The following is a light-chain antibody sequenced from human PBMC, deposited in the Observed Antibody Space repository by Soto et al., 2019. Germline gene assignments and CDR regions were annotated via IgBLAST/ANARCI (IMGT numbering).Light chain of an antibody. Sequence: QSALTQPASVSGSPGQSITISCTGTSSDVGGYNYVSWYQQHPGKAPKVIIYEVSNRPSGVSNRFSASKSGNTASLTISGLQAEDEADYYCSSYTSSTTWVFGGGTKLTVL. V-gene: IGLV2-14*01. CDR1: SSDVGGYNY. CDR2: EVS. CDR3: SSYTSSTTWV. J-gene: IGLJ3*02.